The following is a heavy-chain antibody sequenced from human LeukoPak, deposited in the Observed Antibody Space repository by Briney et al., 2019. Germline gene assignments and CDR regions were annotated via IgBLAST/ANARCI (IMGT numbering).Heavy chain of an antibody. V-gene: IGHV3-30-3*01. J-gene: IGHJ4*02. D-gene: IGHD6-19*01. Sequence: GGSLRLSCAASGFTFSAYSMHWVRQAPGKGLEWVAVISYDGNNKYYADSVKGRFTLSRDPSKNTLYLQLNSLRADDTAVYYCARDFSSSIFDSWGQGTLVTVSS. CDR3: ARDFSSSIFDS. CDR2: ISYDGNNK. CDR1: GFTFSAYS.